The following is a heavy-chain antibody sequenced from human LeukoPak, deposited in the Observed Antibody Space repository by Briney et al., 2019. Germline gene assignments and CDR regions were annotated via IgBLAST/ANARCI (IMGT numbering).Heavy chain of an antibody. CDR2: ISGSGGSR. CDR1: GFTFSSYS. V-gene: IGHV3-23*01. CDR3: AKGTTYYDILTGYGYPYYFDH. Sequence: GGSLRLSCAASGFTFSSYSLNWVRQAPGKGLEWVSAISGSGGSRYYADSVKGRFTISRDNSKNTLYVQMNSLRAEDTATYYCAKGTTYYDILTGYGYPYYFDHWGQGTLVTVSS. D-gene: IGHD3-9*01. J-gene: IGHJ4*02.